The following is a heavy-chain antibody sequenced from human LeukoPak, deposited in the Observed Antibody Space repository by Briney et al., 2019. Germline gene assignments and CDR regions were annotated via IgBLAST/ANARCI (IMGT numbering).Heavy chain of an antibody. CDR1: GFTFSSYE. D-gene: IGHD5-18*01. CDR2: IDKSGATV. V-gene: IGHV3-48*03. CDR3: AVDGYSYVGLDH. J-gene: IGHJ4*02. Sequence: GGSLRLSCAASGFTFSSYEMHWVRQAPGKGLEWLSNIDKSGATVYYSDSVKGRFIISRDNANNSLFLQMNSLRVEDTAIYYCAVDGYSYVGLDHWGQGTLVTVSS.